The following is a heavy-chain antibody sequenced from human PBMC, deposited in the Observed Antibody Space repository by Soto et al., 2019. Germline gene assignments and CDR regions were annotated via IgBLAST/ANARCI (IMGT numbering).Heavy chain of an antibody. CDR2: IYHSGST. D-gene: IGHD3-9*01. CDR1: GGSISSSNW. Sequence: PSETLSLTCAVSGGSISSSNWWSWVRQPPGKGLEWIGEIYHSGSTNYNPSLKSRVTISVDTSKNQFSLKLSSVTAADTAVYYCARQSGHFDWLSSGKLPYYYYYGMDVWGQGTTVT. CDR3: ARQSGHFDWLSSGKLPYYYYYGMDV. V-gene: IGHV4-4*02. J-gene: IGHJ6*02.